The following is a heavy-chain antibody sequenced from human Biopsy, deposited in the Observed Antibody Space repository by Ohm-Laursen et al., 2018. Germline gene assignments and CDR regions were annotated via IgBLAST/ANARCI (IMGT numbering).Heavy chain of an antibody. CDR3: ARDYDTSGYYYVS. D-gene: IGHD3-22*01. CDR1: GGSISNNNYY. V-gene: IGHV4-39*01. CDR2: IFYRGST. Sequence: SDTLSLTCSVSGGSISNNNYYWGWIRQPPGKGLEWIGSIFYRGSTHYKPSLKSRVNISVDTSKNQFSLKLNSVTAADPAVYYCARDYDTSGYYYVSWGQGTLVTVSS. J-gene: IGHJ5*02.